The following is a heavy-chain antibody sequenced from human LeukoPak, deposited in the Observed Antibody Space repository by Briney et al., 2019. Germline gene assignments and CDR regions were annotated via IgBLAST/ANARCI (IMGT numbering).Heavy chain of an antibody. J-gene: IGHJ6*03. Sequence: SETLSLTCDVSGYSISSGYYWGWIRQPPGKGLEWIGSVFHSGTTYYNPSLKSRATISVDTSKNQLSLKLSSVTAADTAVYYCARLRGSTIFGVVILDYYMDVWGKGTTVTVSS. CDR1: GYSISSGYY. CDR2: VFHSGTT. V-gene: IGHV4-38-2*01. CDR3: ARLRGSTIFGVVILDYYMDV. D-gene: IGHD3-3*01.